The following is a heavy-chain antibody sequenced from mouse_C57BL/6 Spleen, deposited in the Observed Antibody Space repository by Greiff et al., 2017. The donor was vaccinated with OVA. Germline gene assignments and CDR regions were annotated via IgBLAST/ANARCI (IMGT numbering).Heavy chain of an antibody. CDR3: ARGGYYGNPYWYFDV. J-gene: IGHJ1*03. CDR2: ISYDGSN. V-gene: IGHV3-6*01. D-gene: IGHD2-1*01. Sequence: DVKLVESGPGLVKPSQSLSLTCSVTGYSITSGYYWNWIRQFPGNKLEWMGYISYDGSNNYNPSLKNRISITRDTSKNQFFLKLNSVTTEDTATYYCARGGYYGNPYWYFDVWGTGTTVTVSS. CDR1: GYSITSGYY.